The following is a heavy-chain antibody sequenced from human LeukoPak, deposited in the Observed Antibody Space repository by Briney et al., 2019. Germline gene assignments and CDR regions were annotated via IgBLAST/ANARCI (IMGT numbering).Heavy chain of an antibody. V-gene: IGHV4-59*08. CDR1: GGSISSDY. CDR2: IYYTGIT. D-gene: IGHD3-16*01. CDR3: ARRGENGHWYFDL. J-gene: IGHJ2*01. Sequence: PSETLSLTCTVPGGSISSDYWNWIRQPPGKGLEWIGFIYYTGITNYNPSLKSRVTISLDTSKNQFSLRLYSVTAADTAVYYCARRGENGHWYFDLWGRGTLVAVSS.